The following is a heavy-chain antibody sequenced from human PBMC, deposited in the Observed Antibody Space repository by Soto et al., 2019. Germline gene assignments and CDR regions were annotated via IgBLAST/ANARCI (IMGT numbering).Heavy chain of an antibody. CDR3: ASTIVWKNAFEI. J-gene: IGHJ3*02. Sequence: EVQLVESGGGLIQPGGSLRLSCAACGVTVNSNYMSWVRQSPGKGLEWVSLIESGGSVYYADSVKGRFTISRDNFKNTLSLQMNSLRVEDTAVYYCASTIVWKNAFEIWGQGTLVTVSS. V-gene: IGHV3-53*01. D-gene: IGHD3-16*01. CDR1: GVTVNSNY. CDR2: IESGGSV.